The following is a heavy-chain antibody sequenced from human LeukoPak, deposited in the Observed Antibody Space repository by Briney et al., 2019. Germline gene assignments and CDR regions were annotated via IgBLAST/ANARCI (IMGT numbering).Heavy chain of an antibody. CDR3: ARLGSTYYYDSSGYYYDAGPYY. D-gene: IGHD3-22*01. V-gene: IGHV1-69*13. J-gene: IGHJ4*02. CDR1: GGTFSSYA. CDR2: IIPIFGTV. Sequence: VKVSCKASGGTFSSYAISWVRQAPGQGLEWMGGIIPIFGTVNYAQKFQGRVTITADESTSTAYMELSSLRSEDTAVYYFARLGSTYYYDSSGYYYDAGPYYWGQGTPVTVSS.